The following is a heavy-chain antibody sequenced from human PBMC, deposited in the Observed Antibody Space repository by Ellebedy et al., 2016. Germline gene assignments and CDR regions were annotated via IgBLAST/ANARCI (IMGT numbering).Heavy chain of an antibody. CDR2: ISYDGSTK. D-gene: IGHD4-17*01. V-gene: IGHV3-30*18. J-gene: IGHJ4*02. CDR1: GFTFSNYG. CDR3: AKKGPSVTTGGASDY. Sequence: GESLKISXAASGFTFSNYGMHWVRQAPGKGLEWAAYISYDGSTKYYADSVKGRFTISRDNSKNTLSLQMNSLKSEDTAVYYCAKKGPSVTTGGASDYWGQGTLVTVSS.